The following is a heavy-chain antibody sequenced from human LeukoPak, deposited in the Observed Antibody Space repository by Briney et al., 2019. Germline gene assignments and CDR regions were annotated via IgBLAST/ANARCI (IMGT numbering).Heavy chain of an antibody. J-gene: IGHJ5*02. D-gene: IGHD3-10*01. V-gene: IGHV1-46*01. CDR1: GYTFINNW. Sequence: ASVKVSCKASGYTFINNWMHWVRQAPGQGLEWVGLINPTGTTTLYAQKFQGRVTLTRDMSTSTDYMELRSLKSEDTAIYYCARDNSVGDIAWWFDPWGQGTLVTVSS. CDR2: INPTGTTT. CDR3: ARDNSVGDIAWWFDP.